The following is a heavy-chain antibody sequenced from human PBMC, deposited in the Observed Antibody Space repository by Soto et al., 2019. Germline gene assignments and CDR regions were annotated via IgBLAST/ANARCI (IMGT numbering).Heavy chain of an antibody. Sequence: GGALRLSCSASGFTFSSYTMSWVRQAPGRGLEWVSSITATGGSTYNAGSVKGRFTISRDNSKNTLYMQMNSLRAEDTAVYYCAKGLSGGFRVDYWGQGTLVTVSS. CDR2: ITATGGST. D-gene: IGHD2-15*01. CDR1: GFTFSSYT. V-gene: IGHV3-23*01. CDR3: AKGLSGGFRVDY. J-gene: IGHJ4*02.